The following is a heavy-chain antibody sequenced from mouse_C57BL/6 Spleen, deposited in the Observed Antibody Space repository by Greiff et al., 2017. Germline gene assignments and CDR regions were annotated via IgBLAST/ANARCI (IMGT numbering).Heavy chain of an antibody. V-gene: IGHV1-9*01. D-gene: IGHD1-1*01. Sequence: QVHVKQSGAELMKPGASVKLSCKATGYTFTGYWIEWVKQRPGHGLEWIGEILPGSGSTNYNEKFKGKATFTADTSSTTAYMQLSSLTTEDSAIYDCARRVIWPITTLVDWYFGVWGTWTTVTVAS. CDR1: GYTFTGYW. CDR3: ARRVIWPITTLVDWYFGV. J-gene: IGHJ1*03. CDR2: ILPGSGST.